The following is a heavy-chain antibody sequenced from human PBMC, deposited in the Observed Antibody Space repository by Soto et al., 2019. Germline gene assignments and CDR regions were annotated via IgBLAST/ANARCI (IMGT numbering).Heavy chain of an antibody. CDR3: TTVVLRYFDWLFPHDAFDI. Sequence: SGGSLRLSCAASGFTFSNAWMSWVRQAPGKGLEWVGRIKSKTDGGTTDYAAPVKGRFTISRDDSKNTLYLQMNSLKTEDTAVYYCTTVVLRYFDWLFPHDAFDIWGQGTMVTVSS. CDR1: GFTFSNAW. CDR2: IKSKTDGGTT. J-gene: IGHJ3*02. V-gene: IGHV3-15*01. D-gene: IGHD3-9*01.